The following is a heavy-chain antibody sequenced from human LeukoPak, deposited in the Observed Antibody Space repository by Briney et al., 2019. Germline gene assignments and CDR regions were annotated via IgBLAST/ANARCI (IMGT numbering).Heavy chain of an antibody. CDR1: GFTFNNYA. CDR3: ARGLTISGAVNDI. D-gene: IGHD3-3*01. J-gene: IGHJ3*02. Sequence: PGGSLRLSCAASGFTFNNYALTWVRQTPGKGLECVSAISGDGVSPYYADSVRGRFTISRDNAKNSLYLQMNSLRAEDTAVYYCARGLTISGAVNDIWGQGTMVTVSS. V-gene: IGHV3-23*01. CDR2: ISGDGVSP.